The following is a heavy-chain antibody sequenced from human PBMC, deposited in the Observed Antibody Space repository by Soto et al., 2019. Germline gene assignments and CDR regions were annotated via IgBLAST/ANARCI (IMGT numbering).Heavy chain of an antibody. J-gene: IGHJ5*02. Sequence: SETLSLTCTVSGGSISSYYWSWIRQPPGKGLEWIGYIYYSGSTNYNPSLKSRVTISVDTSKNQFSLKLSSVTAADTAVYYCARGLRFLEWFNNWFDPWGQGTLVTVS. CDR1: GGSISSYY. V-gene: IGHV4-59*01. D-gene: IGHD3-3*01. CDR3: ARGLRFLEWFNNWFDP. CDR2: IYYSGST.